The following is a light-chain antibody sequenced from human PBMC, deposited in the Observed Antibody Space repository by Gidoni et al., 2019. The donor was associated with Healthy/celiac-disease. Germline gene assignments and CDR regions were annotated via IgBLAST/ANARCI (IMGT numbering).Light chain of an antibody. CDR2: GAS. J-gene: IGKJ4*01. CDR1: QSVSSSY. V-gene: IGKV3-20*01. CDR3: QQYGSSPHT. Sequence: EIVLTQSPGTLSLSPGERATLSCRASQSVSSSYLAWYQQKPGQAPRLLIYGASSSGSGTDFTLTISRLEPEDFAVYYCQQYGSSPHTFGGGTKVEIK.